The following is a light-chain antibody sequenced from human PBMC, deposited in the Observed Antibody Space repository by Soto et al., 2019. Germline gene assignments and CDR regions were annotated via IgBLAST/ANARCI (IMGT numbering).Light chain of an antibody. CDR1: SSDVGGYNY. Sequence: QSALTQSRSVSGSPGQSVTISCTGTSSDVGGYNYVSWYQQHPGKAPKLMIYDVSKRPSGVPDRFSGSKSGNTASLTISGLQAEDEADYYCCSYADNSVVFGGGTKLTVL. J-gene: IGLJ2*01. CDR2: DVS. V-gene: IGLV2-11*01. CDR3: CSYADNSVV.